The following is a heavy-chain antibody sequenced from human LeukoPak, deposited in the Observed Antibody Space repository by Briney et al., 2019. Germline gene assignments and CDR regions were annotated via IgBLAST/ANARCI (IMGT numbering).Heavy chain of an antibody. CDR2: IPYDGSNT. Sequence: PGGSLRLSCAASGFSFSSYGMHWVRQAPGKGLEWVAVIPYDGSNTYYADSVKGRFTISRDNSKNTLYLQMNSLRVEDSAVYYCAKDPGHTSGWYGYFDFWGQGAPVTVSS. V-gene: IGHV3-30*18. CDR3: AKDPGHTSGWYGYFDF. J-gene: IGHJ4*02. CDR1: GFSFSSYG. D-gene: IGHD6-19*01.